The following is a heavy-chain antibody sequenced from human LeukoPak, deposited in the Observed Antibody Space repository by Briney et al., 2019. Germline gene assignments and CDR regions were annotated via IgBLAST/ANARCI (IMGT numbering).Heavy chain of an antibody. CDR1: GYSFTSYW. J-gene: IGHJ3*02. CDR3: ARTPIPFWSGSLGPGNAFDI. V-gene: IGHV5-51*01. Sequence: GESLKISCKGSGYSFTSYWIGWVRQMPGKGLEWMGIIYPGDSDTRYSPSFQGQVTISADRSISTAYLQWSSLKASDTAMYYCARTPIPFWSGSLGPGNAFDIWGQGTMVTVSS. D-gene: IGHD3-3*01. CDR2: IYPGDSDT.